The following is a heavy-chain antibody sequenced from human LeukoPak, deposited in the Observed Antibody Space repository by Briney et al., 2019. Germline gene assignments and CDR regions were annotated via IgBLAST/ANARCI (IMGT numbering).Heavy chain of an antibody. V-gene: IGHV1-24*01. J-gene: IGHJ4*02. CDR2: FDPEDGET. CDR1: GYTLTELS. CDR3: ATDRVHSSGGYGRGDY. Sequence: GASVKVSCKVSGYTLTELSMHWVRQAPGKGLEWMGGFDPEDGETIYAQKFQGRVTMTGDTSTDTAYMELSSLRSEDTAVYYCATDRVHSSGGYGRGDYWGQGTLVTVSS. D-gene: IGHD6-19*01.